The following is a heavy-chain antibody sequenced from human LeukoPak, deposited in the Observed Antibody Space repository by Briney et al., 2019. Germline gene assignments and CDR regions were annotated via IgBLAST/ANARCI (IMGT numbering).Heavy chain of an antibody. D-gene: IGHD6-13*01. J-gene: IGHJ4*02. V-gene: IGHV4-61*01. CDR1: GGSVSSGSYY. Sequence: PSETLSLTCTVSGGSVSSGSYYWSWIRQPPGKGLEWIGYIYYSGGTNYNPSLKSRVTISVDTSKNQFSLKLSSVTAADTAVYYCARGPIAAAGTDYWGQGTLVTVSS. CDR2: IYYSGGT. CDR3: ARGPIAAAGTDY.